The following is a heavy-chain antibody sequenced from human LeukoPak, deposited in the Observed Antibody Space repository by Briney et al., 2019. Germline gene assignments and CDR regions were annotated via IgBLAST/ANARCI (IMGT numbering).Heavy chain of an antibody. CDR2: IYYSGST. D-gene: IGHD6-13*01. CDR1: GGSISSSSSY. V-gene: IGHV4-39*07. CDR3: ATVSSSWPHYYFDY. J-gene: IGHJ4*02. Sequence: SETLSLTCTVSGGSISSSSSYWACIRQPPGKGLECIGNIYYSGSTYYNPSLKSRVTISVDTSKNQFSLKLSSVTAADTAVYYCATVSSSWPHYYFDYWGQGTLVTVSS.